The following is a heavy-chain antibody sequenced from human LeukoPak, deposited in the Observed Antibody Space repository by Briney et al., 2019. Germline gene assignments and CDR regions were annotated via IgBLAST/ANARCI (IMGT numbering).Heavy chain of an antibody. J-gene: IGHJ4*02. D-gene: IGHD3-22*01. CDR1: GFTFSSYA. CDR3: AKLRDYYDSSGYVSEKHYFDY. V-gene: IGHV3-23*01. Sequence: GGSLRLSCAASGFTFSSYAMSWVRQAPGKGLEWVSAISGSGGSTYYADSVKGRFIISRDNSKNTLYLQMNSLRAEDTAVYYCAKLRDYYDSSGYVSEKHYFDYWGQGTLVTVSS. CDR2: ISGSGGST.